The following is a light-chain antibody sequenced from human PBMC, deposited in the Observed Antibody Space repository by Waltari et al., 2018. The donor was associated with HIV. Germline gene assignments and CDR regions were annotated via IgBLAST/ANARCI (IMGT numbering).Light chain of an antibody. Sequence: EIVMTQSPATLSVSPGESVTLSCRASQRVSSNLAWYQQRPGQAPRLLIFAASTRAPGIPARFSGSGSGTEFTLTINSLQSEDFAVYYCQQYNAWPLYSFGQGTKLEI. CDR3: QQYNAWPLYS. CDR1: QRVSSN. J-gene: IGKJ2*03. CDR2: AAS. V-gene: IGKV3-15*01.